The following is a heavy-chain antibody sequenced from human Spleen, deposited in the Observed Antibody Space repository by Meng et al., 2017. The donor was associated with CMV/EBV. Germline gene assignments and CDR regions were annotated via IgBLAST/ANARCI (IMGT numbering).Heavy chain of an antibody. J-gene: IGHJ5*01. Sequence: GESLKISCAASGFTFSSYSMNWVRQAPGKGLEWVSSISSSSSSIYYADSVKGRFTISRDNTKNSLYLQMNSLRAEDTAVYYCVGEVRTVALSWFDSWGQGILVTVSS. V-gene: IGHV3-21*01. D-gene: IGHD1-1*01. CDR1: GFTFSSYS. CDR2: ISSSSSSI. CDR3: VGEVRTVALSWFDS.